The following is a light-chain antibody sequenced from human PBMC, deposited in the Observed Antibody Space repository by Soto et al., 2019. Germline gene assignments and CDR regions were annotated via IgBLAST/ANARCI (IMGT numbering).Light chain of an antibody. CDR3: QQYGTSPYT. Sequence: EIVLTQSPGTLSLSPGERATLSCRASQSVSLAWYQQKLGQAPRLLIYSASSRATGIPDRFIGSGSGTDFTLTISRLEPEDFAVYYCQQYGTSPYTFGQGTKLEIK. J-gene: IGKJ2*01. CDR1: QSVS. V-gene: IGKV3-20*01. CDR2: SAS.